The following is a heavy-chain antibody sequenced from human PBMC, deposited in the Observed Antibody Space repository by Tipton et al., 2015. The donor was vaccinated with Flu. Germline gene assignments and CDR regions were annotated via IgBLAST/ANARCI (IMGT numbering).Heavy chain of an antibody. CDR1: GYSIRSAYY. CDR3: ARRYYGNYVSEPKNWFDP. Sequence: LRLSCSVSGYSIRSAYYWGWVRRPPGRGLEWIGNIHRSGSTYYNPSLKSRVTISVDASKNQLSLRLSSVTAADTAVYYCARRYYGNYVSEPKNWFDPWGQGTLVTVSS. V-gene: IGHV4-38-2*01. CDR2: IHRSGST. D-gene: IGHD4-11*01. J-gene: IGHJ5*02.